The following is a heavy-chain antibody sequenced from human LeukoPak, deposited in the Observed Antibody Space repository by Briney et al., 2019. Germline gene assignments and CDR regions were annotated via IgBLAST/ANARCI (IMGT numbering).Heavy chain of an antibody. CDR1: GGSISIYY. Sequence: PSETLSLTCIVSGGSISIYYWNWIRQPPGKGLEWIGYIYNSGSTDYNPSLKRRVSISADTSKNQFSLKLTSVTAADTAVYYCARDRELGSWGQGILVTVSS. V-gene: IGHV4-59*01. CDR3: ARDRELGS. J-gene: IGHJ5*02. CDR2: IYNSGST. D-gene: IGHD3-16*01.